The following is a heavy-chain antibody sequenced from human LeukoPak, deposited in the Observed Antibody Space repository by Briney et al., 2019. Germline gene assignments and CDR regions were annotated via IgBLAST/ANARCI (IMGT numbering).Heavy chain of an antibody. V-gene: IGHV3-48*02. J-gene: IGHJ4*02. D-gene: IGHD4-23*01. Sequence: GGSLRLSCAASGFTFSSYSMNWVRQAPGKGLEWVSYIGTTSSTIYYADSVKGRFTISRDNAENSLYLQMNSLRDEDTAVYYCARHDYGGNSGDYWGQGTLVTVSS. CDR3: ARHDYGGNSGDY. CDR2: IGTTSSTI. CDR1: GFTFSSYS.